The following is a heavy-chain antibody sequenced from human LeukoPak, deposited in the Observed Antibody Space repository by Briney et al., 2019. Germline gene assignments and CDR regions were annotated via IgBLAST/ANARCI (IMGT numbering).Heavy chain of an antibody. CDR2: ISSSGTNI. CDR1: GFTFSNAW. D-gene: IGHD2-21*02. V-gene: IGHV3-48*01. CDR3: ARVGDAYCGGDCYPTDDAFDI. J-gene: IGHJ3*02. Sequence: GGSLRLSCAASGFTFSNAWMSWVRQAPGKGLEWVSYISSSGTNIKYADSVKGRFTISRDNAKNSLYLQMNSLRSDDTAVYYCARVGDAYCGGDCYPTDDAFDIWGQGTMVTVSS.